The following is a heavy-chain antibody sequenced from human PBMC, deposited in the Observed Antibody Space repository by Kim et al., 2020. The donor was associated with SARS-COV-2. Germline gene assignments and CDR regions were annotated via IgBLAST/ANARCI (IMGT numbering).Heavy chain of an antibody. V-gene: IGHV4-4*02. CDR1: GGSISSSNW. D-gene: IGHD6-6*01. J-gene: IGHJ4*02. Sequence: SETLSLTCAVSGGSISSSNWWSWVRQPPGKGLEWIGEIYHSGSTNYNPSLKSRVTISVDKSKNQLSLKLSSVTAADTAVYYCASLGVPVYTERDYWGQGTLVTVSS. CDR2: IYHSGST. CDR3: ASLGVPVYTERDY.